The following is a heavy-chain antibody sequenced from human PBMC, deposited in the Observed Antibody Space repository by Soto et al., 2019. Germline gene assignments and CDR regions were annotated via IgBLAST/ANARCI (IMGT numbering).Heavy chain of an antibody. CDR1: GFTFSSYG. Sequence: PVGSLRLSCAASGFTFSSYGMHWVRQAPGKGLEWVAVISYDGSNKYYADSVKGRFTISRDNSKDTLYLQMNSLRAEDTAVYYCAKALLWFGELSPIEYWGQGTLVTVSS. CDR3: AKALLWFGELSPIEY. CDR2: ISYDGSNK. J-gene: IGHJ4*02. V-gene: IGHV3-30*18. D-gene: IGHD3-10*01.